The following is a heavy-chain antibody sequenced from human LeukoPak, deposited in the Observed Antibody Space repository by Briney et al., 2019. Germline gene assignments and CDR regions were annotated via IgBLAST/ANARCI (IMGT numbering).Heavy chain of an antibody. V-gene: IGHV1-69*13. CDR2: IIPIFGTA. CDR1: GGTFSSYA. D-gene: IGHD2-2*01. CDR3: SSTNMDLNWFDP. J-gene: IGHJ5*02. Sequence: SVKVSCKASGGTFSSYAISWVRQAPGQGLEWMGGIIPIFGTANYAQKFQGRVTITADESTSTAYMELSSLRSEDTAAYYCSSTNMDLNWFDPWGQGTLVTVSS.